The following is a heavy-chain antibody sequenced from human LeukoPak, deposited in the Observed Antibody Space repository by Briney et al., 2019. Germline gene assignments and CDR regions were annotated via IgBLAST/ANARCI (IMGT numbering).Heavy chain of an antibody. V-gene: IGHV1-46*01. Sequence: ASVKVSCKTSGYTFTSYYIHWVRQAPGQGLEWMGIINPSGGSTNYAQKFQGRVTMTRDTSTSTVYMELSSLRSEDTAVYYCARGQEWYSSSFWFDPWGQGTLVTVSS. J-gene: IGHJ5*02. CDR2: INPSGGST. CDR1: GYTFTSYY. D-gene: IGHD6-6*01. CDR3: ARGQEWYSSSFWFDP.